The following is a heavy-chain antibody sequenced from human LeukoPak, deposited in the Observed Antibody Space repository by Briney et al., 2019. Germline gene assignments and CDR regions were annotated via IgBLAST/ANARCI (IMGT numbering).Heavy chain of an antibody. CDR3: ARAMIVVVITTWGAFDI. V-gene: IGHV3-23*01. Sequence: GGSLRLSCAASGFTFSSYGMSWVRQAPGKGLEWVSAISGSGGSTYYADSVKGRFTISRDNSKNTLYLQMNSLRAEDTAVYYCARAMIVVVITTWGAFDIWGQGTMVTVSS. D-gene: IGHD3-22*01. CDR1: GFTFSSYG. CDR2: ISGSGGST. J-gene: IGHJ3*02.